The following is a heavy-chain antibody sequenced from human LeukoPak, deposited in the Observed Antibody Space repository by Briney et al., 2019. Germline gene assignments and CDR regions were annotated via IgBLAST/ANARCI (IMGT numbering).Heavy chain of an antibody. CDR1: GFTFSSYS. V-gene: IGHV3-21*01. J-gene: IGHJ2*01. CDR3: ARDGLAAATLHWCFDL. CDR2: ISSSSSYI. D-gene: IGHD2-15*01. Sequence: GGSLRLSCAASGFTFSSYSMNWVRQAPGEGREWVSSISSSSSYIYYADSVKGRFNISRDNARNSMYLQMNSLRAEDTAVYYCARDGLAAATLHWCFDLWGRGTLVTVSS.